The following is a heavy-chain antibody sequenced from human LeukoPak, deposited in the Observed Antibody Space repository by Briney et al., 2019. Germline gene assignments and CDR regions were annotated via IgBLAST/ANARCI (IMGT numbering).Heavy chain of an antibody. D-gene: IGHD5-24*01. CDR2: IYYSGST. CDR3: ARAPAEKDYYYYYMDV. Sequence: SETLSLTCTVSGGSISSYYWSWIRQPPGKGLEWIGYIYYSGSTNYNPSLKSRVTISVDTSKNQFSLKLSSVTAADTAVYYCARAPAEKDYYYYYMDVWGKGTTVTVSS. J-gene: IGHJ6*03. CDR1: GGSISSYY. V-gene: IGHV4-59*12.